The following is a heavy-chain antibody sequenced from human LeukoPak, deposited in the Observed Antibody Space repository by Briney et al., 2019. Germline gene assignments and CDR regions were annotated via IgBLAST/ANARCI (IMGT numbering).Heavy chain of an antibody. V-gene: IGHV4-30-2*01. Sequence: SQTLSLTCAVSGGFISSGGYSWSWIRQPPGKGLEWIGYIYHSGSTYYNPSLKSRVTMLVHRSKNQFSPKLSSVTAADTAVYYCARVTSSYDAFDIWGQGTMVTVSS. CDR2: IYHSGST. CDR3: ARVTSSYDAFDI. D-gene: IGHD6-6*01. J-gene: IGHJ3*02. CDR1: GGFISSGGYS.